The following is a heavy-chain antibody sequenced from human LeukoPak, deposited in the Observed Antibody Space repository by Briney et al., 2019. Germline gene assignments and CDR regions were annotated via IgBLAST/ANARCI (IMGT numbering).Heavy chain of an antibody. CDR2: IKYDGSST. D-gene: IGHD1-1*01. CDR3: ALRGGRLDYYFDY. Sequence: GGSLRLSCAASGFTFRNYGMHWVRQAPGKGLVWVTFIKYDGSSTYYADSVKGRFTISRDNSKNTLYLQINSLRAEDTAVYYCALRGGRLDYYFDYWGQGTLVTVSS. V-gene: IGHV3-30*02. CDR1: GFTFRNYG. J-gene: IGHJ4*02.